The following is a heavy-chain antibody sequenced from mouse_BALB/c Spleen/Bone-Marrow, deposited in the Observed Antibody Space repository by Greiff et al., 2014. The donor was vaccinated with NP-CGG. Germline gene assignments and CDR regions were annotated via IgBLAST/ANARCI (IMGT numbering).Heavy chain of an antibody. D-gene: IGHD4-1*01. CDR1: GFNIKDYY. J-gene: IGHJ2*01. Sequence: VQLQQSGAELARPGALVKLSCKASGFNIKDYYLHWVKQGPEQGLEWIGWIDPEKGNTKYDPKFQGKASIIADTSSNTAYLQLSSLTSEDTAVYYCARGAWARGYFDYWGQGTTLTVSS. V-gene: IGHV14-1*02. CDR3: ARGAWARGYFDY. CDR2: IDPEKGNT.